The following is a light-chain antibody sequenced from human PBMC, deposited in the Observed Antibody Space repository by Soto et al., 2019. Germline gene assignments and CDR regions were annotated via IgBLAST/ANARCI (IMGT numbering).Light chain of an antibody. Sequence: ELVLRHSPCTLSLRPGDTASLSCRASQSVSSTYLAWYQQKPGQAPGLLLYGASNRASGIPDRFAGSGSGTDFTLTISRLELEDFAVYYCQQYGTLPPTLGGGTKVDIK. CDR2: GAS. CDR3: QQYGTLPPT. J-gene: IGKJ4*01. CDR1: QSVSSTY. V-gene: IGKV3-20*01.